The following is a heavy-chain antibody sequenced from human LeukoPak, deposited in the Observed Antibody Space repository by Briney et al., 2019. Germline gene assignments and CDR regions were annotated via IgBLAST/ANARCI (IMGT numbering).Heavy chain of an antibody. V-gene: IGHV1-2*06. CDR1: GYTFTGYY. Sequence: GASVKVSCKASGYTFTGYYMHWVRQAPGQGLEWMGRINPNSGGTNYAQKFQGRVTMTRDTSISTAYMELSRLRSDDTAVYYCAKHRGPELWGSFDYWGQGTLVTVSS. D-gene: IGHD3-16*01. CDR2: INPNSGGT. J-gene: IGHJ4*02. CDR3: AKHRGPELWGSFDY.